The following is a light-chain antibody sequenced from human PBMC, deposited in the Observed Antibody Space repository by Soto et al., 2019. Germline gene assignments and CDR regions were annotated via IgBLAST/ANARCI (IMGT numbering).Light chain of an antibody. V-gene: IGKV1-39*01. Sequence: DIEMTQSPASLSASVGDRVTITCRASQDINVYLTWYQQKPGEVPKLLIYCASSLHTGVPARFTGSGSETEFTLTIRSLQPEDFATYYCQHGYVGPYTFGGGTKVDIK. CDR2: CAS. J-gene: IGKJ4*01. CDR1: QDINVY. CDR3: QHGYVGPYT.